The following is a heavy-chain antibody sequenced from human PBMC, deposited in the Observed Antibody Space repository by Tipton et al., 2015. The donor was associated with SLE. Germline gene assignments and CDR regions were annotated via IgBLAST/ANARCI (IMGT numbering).Heavy chain of an antibody. CDR1: GGSFSGYS. J-gene: IGHJ6*02. D-gene: IGHD6-13*01. Sequence: TLSLTCAVYGGSFSGYSWSWIRQPPGKGLEWIGEINHSGSTNYNQSLKSRFTISLDTSKNHFSLKLTSVTSADTAVNHCARDISGYSSSWFSYYSGMIVWGQGP. V-gene: IGHV4-34*01. CDR2: INHSGST. CDR3: ARDISGYSSSWFSYYSGMIV.